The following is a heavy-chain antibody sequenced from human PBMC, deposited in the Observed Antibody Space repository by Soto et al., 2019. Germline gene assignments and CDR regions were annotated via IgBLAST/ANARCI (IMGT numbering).Heavy chain of an antibody. CDR2: IITFVGKA. V-gene: IGHV1-69*08. D-gene: IGHD1-26*01. CDR1: GGTLSSYS. Sequence: QVQLVQSGPEVKKPGSSVKVSCKTSGGTLSSYSISWVRQAPGQGLEWVGRIITFVGKANVAQQFQGRVTITPDRAPDTTYRELGGPTSADTAFFYCAGVPVGQNPVGNYRAVGGTGTPVTSSS. J-gene: IGHJ6*03. CDR3: AGVPVGQNPVGNYRAV.